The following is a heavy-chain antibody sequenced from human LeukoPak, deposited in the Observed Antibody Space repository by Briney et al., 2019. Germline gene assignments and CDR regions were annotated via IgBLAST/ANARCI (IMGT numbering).Heavy chain of an antibody. CDR1: GFTVSSNH. V-gene: IGHV3-66*01. Sequence: PGGSLRLSCAASGFTVSSNHMSWVRQAPGKGLEWVSVIYSGGSTNYADSVKGRFTISRDNPKNTLYVQMNSLRAEDTAVYYCARDLGRFDYWGQGTLVTVSS. J-gene: IGHJ4*02. D-gene: IGHD3-16*01. CDR3: ARDLGRFDY. CDR2: IYSGGST.